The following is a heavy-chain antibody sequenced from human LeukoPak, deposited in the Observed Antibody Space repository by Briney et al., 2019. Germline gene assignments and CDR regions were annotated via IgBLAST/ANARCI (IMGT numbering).Heavy chain of an antibody. J-gene: IGHJ4*02. CDR1: GFTFSSYG. Sequence: GRSLRLSCAASGFTFSSYGMHWVRQAPGKGLEWVAVISYDGSNKYYADSVKGRFTISRDNSKNTLYLQMNSLRAEDTAVYYCAKGGSSDYWGQGTLVTVSS. V-gene: IGHV3-30*18. CDR3: AKGGSSDY. D-gene: IGHD3-16*01. CDR2: ISYDGSNK.